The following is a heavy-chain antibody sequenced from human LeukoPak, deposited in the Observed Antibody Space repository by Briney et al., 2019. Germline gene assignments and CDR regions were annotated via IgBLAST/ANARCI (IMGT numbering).Heavy chain of an antibody. Sequence: SVKVCCKASGGTFSSYAISWVRQAPGQGLEWMGGIIPILGTANYAQKFQGRVTITADESTSTAYMELSSLRSEDTAVYYCASMLYYDYVWGSYRDYYYGMDVWGKGTTVTVSS. CDR3: ASMLYYDYVWGSYRDYYYGMDV. D-gene: IGHD3-16*02. CDR1: GGTFSSYA. J-gene: IGHJ6*04. V-gene: IGHV1-69*13. CDR2: IIPILGTA.